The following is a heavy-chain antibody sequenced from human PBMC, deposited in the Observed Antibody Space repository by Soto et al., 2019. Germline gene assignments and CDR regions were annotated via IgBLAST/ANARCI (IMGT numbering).Heavy chain of an antibody. CDR2: INPNSGGT. V-gene: IGHV1-2*02. J-gene: IGHJ6*02. CDR3: ARDRAGYSYGRYYYYGMDV. Sequence: ASVKVSCKASGCTFTGYYMHWVRQAPGQGLEWMGWINPNSGGTNYAQKFQGRVTMTRDTSISTAYMELSRLRSDDTAVYYCARDRAGYSYGRYYYYGMDVWGQGTTVTVSS. D-gene: IGHD5-18*01. CDR1: GCTFTGYY.